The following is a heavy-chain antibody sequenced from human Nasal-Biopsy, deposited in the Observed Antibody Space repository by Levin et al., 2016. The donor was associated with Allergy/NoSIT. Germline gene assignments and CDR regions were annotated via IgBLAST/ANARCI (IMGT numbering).Heavy chain of an antibody. CDR3: AKAMYYDFWSGYPVS. CDR2: IDGSDDKT. J-gene: IGHJ5*02. D-gene: IGHD3-3*01. CDR1: GFSFSTYA. Sequence: GESLKISCAASGFSFSTYAMNWVRQAPGRGLEWVSTIDGSDDKTFYAESVRGRFTISRDNSNNTLFLQMDSLRRDDTAIYFCAKAMYYDFWSGYPVSWGQGTPVTVSS. V-gene: IGHV3-23*01.